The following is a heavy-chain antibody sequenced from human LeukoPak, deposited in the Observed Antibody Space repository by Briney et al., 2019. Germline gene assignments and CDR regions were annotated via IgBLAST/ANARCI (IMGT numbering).Heavy chain of an antibody. V-gene: IGHV1-69*13. J-gene: IGHJ6*03. CDR3: ARDRIIMAKSYYYYYYMVV. CDR1: GGTFSSYV. Sequence: SVKVSCKASGGTFSSYVISWVRQAPGQGLEWMGGIIPIFGTANYAQKFQGRVTITADESTSTAYMELSSLRSEDTAVYYCARDRIIMAKSYYYYYYMVVWGKGTTVTVSS. D-gene: IGHD5-12*01. CDR2: IIPIFGTA.